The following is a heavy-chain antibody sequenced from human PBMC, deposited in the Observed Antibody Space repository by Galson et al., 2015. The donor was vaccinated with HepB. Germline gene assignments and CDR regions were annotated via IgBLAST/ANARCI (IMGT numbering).Heavy chain of an antibody. V-gene: IGHV1-69*13. CDR2: IIPLFGSA. D-gene: IGHD3-22*01. CDR3: ARQHDSSGYYAY. CDR1: GVTFSSYG. Sequence: SVKVSCKASGVTFSSYGISWLRQAPGQGLEWMGGIIPLFGSANYAQKLQGRVTITADESTSTTYMELSSPKSEDTALYYCARQHDSSGYYAYWGQGTQITVSS. J-gene: IGHJ4*02.